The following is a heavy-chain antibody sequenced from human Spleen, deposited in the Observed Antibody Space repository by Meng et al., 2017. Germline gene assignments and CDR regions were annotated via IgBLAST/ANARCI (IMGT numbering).Heavy chain of an antibody. D-gene: IGHD2-21*02. CDR1: GFTFRSYA. CDR3: AQEAYCGGDCYSVGGGAFEI. Sequence: GGSLRLSCAASGFTFRSYAMDWVRQAPGKGLEWISAISGRGDDTYHADSVKGRFTISRDNSKKTLYLHMNSLRAEDTAVYYCAQEAYCGGDCYSVGGGAFEIWGQGTMVTVSS. J-gene: IGHJ3*02. V-gene: IGHV3-23*01. CDR2: ISGRGDDT.